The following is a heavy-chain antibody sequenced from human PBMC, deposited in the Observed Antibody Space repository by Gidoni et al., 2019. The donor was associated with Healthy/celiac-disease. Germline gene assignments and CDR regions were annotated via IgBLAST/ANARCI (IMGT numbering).Heavy chain of an antibody. J-gene: IGHJ3*02. V-gene: IGHV1-69*06. CDR3: ARTERITGTTDAFDI. D-gene: IGHD1-20*01. Sequence: QVQLVQSGAEVKTPGSSVQVSCKASGGTFSSYAISWVRQAPGQGLEWMGGIIPIFGTANYAQKFQGRVTITADKSTSTAYMELSSLRSEDTAVDYCARTERITGTTDAFDIWGQGTMVTVSS. CDR2: IIPIFGTA. CDR1: GGTFSSYA.